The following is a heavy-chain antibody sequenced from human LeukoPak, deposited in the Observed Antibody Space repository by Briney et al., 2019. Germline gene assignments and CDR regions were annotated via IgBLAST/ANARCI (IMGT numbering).Heavy chain of an antibody. Sequence: GGSLRLSCAASGFTFSSYWMHWVRQAPGKELVWVSRISSDGSSTTYADSVKGRFTISRDNAKNTLYLQMNSLRAEDTAVYYCARGYSGSYRVDYWGQGTLVTVSS. CDR3: ARGYSGSYRVDY. CDR2: ISSDGSST. V-gene: IGHV3-74*01. CDR1: GFTFSSYW. J-gene: IGHJ4*02. D-gene: IGHD1-26*01.